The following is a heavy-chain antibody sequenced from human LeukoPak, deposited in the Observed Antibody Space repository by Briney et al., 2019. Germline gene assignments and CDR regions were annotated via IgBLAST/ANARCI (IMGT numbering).Heavy chain of an antibody. J-gene: IGHJ4*02. CDR3: AHTLPQKWLVSFAF. V-gene: IGHV2-5*02. CDR2: IYWDDDK. D-gene: IGHD6-19*01. Sequence: SGPTLVNATQTLTLTCTFSGFSLTTRGVGVGWIRQPPGKALEWLALIYWDDDKRLSSSLKSRLTVTKDAPKNQVVLTMTNMDPVDTATYYCAHTLPQKWLVSFAFWGQGTLVTVSS. CDR1: GFSLTTRGVG.